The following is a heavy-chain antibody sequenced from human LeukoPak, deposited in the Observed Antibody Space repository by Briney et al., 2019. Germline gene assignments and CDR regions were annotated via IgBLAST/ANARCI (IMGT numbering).Heavy chain of an antibody. CDR3: ASFPPYMVRTDAFDI. D-gene: IGHD3-10*01. CDR1: GFTLSSYS. J-gene: IGHJ3*02. CDR2: ISRSSAYI. V-gene: IGHV3-21*01. Sequence: GGSLRLSCAAAGFTLSSYSMNWVRQAPGKGLEWVSSISRSSAYIYYADSVKGRFTISRDNAKNSLYLQMHSLRAEDTAVYYCASFPPYMVRTDAFDIWGQGTMVTVSS.